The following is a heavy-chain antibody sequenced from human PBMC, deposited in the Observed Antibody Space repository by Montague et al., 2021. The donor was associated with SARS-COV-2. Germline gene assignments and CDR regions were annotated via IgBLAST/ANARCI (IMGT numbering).Heavy chain of an antibody. CDR2: IYYSGST. D-gene: IGHD6-13*01. V-gene: IGHV4-39*01. CDR3: ARAVIAAAGTTSFDY. CDR1: SGSISSSSYF. Sequence: ETLSLTCTVSSGSISSSSYFWGWIRQPPGKGLEWIGSIYYSGSTYYNPSLKSRVTISVDTSKNQFSLKLSSVTAADTAVYYCARAVIAAAGTTSFDYWGQGTLVTVSS. J-gene: IGHJ4*02.